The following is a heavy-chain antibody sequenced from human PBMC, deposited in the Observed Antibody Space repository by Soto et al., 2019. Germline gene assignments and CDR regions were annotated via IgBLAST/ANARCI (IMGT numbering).Heavy chain of an antibody. CDR2: IGGSGGRT. CDR3: VKNREDFAYTNYLEY. V-gene: IGHV3-23*01. J-gene: IGHJ4*02. D-gene: IGHD4-4*01. CDR1: GFTFSSYA. Sequence: EVQLLESGGGLVQPGGSLRLSCAASGFTFSSYAMSWVRQTPGKGLEWVSGIGGSGGRTYYADSVKGRFTISRDNSKNILYLQMNSLRAEDTAVYYCVKNREDFAYTNYLEYLGQGTLVTVSS.